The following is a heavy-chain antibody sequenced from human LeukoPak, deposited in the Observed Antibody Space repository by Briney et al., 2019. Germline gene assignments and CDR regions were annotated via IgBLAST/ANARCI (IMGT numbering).Heavy chain of an antibody. D-gene: IGHD3-22*01. CDR3: AKARSRVTTIVVVTHPFDS. CDR1: GFTFSSFA. J-gene: IGHJ4*02. V-gene: IGHV3-23*01. CDR2: LSGSSTGT. Sequence: PGGSLRLSCAASGFTFSSFALSRVRQAPGEGLEWVSSLSGSSTGTYYADSVKGRFTISRDNSKNTLYLQMNGLRAEDTAVYYCAKARSRVTTIVVVTHPFDSWGQGTLVTVSS.